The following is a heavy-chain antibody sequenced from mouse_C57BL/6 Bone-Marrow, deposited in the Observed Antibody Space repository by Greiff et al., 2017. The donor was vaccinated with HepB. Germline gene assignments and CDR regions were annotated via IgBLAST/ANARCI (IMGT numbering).Heavy chain of an antibody. J-gene: IGHJ2*01. CDR1: GFSLTSYG. V-gene: IGHV2-2*01. CDR2: IWSGGST. CDR3: ARNPSIYYYGSSLVYFDY. Sequence: VQRVESGPGLVQPSQSLSITCTVSGFSLTSYGVHWVRQSPGKGLEWLGVIWSGGSTDYNAAFISRLSISKDNSKSQVFFKMNSLQADDTAIYYCARNPSIYYYGSSLVYFDYWGQGTTLTVSS. D-gene: IGHD1-1*01.